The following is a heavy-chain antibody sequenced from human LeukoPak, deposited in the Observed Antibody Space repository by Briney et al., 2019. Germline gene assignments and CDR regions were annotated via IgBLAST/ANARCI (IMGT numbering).Heavy chain of an antibody. Sequence: SETLSLTCTVSGGSISSSDYYWSWIRQPPGKGLEWIGYIYYSGSTYYNPSLKSRVTISVDTSKNQFSLKLSSVTAADTAVYYCARGVAIAGGYFDYWGQGTLVTVSS. D-gene: IGHD1-26*01. J-gene: IGHJ4*02. CDR2: IYYSGST. CDR3: ARGVAIAGGYFDY. V-gene: IGHV4-30-4*08. CDR1: GGSISSSDYY.